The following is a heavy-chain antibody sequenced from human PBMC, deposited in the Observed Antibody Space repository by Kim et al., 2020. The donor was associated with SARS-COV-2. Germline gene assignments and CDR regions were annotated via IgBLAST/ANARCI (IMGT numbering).Heavy chain of an antibody. V-gene: IGHV3-23*01. Sequence: YAGSVEGRFTISRDNSKNTLYVQMNSLRADDTAVYYCAKNSGGYRALNFDYWGQGTLVTVSS. CDR3: AKNSGGYRALNFDY. D-gene: IGHD1-26*01. J-gene: IGHJ4*02.